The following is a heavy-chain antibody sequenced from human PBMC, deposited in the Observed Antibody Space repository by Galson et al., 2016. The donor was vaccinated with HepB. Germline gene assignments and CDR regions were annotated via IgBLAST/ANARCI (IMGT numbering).Heavy chain of an antibody. J-gene: IGHJ1*01. D-gene: IGHD4-11*01. Sequence: SLRLSCAASGLTVSSNYMSWVRQAPGKGLEWVSVIYSGGGTYYADSVQGRFTISGDNSKNTLYLQMSGLRADDTAVYYCAKTPKKGENDGLLNYWGQGILVTVSS. CDR3: AKTPKKGENDGLLNY. CDR2: IYSGGGT. CDR1: GLTVSSNY. V-gene: IGHV3-53*01.